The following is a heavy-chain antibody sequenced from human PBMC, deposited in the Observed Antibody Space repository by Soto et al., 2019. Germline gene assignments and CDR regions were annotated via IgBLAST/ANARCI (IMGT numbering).Heavy chain of an antibody. J-gene: IGHJ4*02. CDR3: ARGVTAGVDY. CDR1: GYSFTSLD. CDR2: MQPSSGRT. D-gene: IGHD1-26*01. Sequence: QVQLVQSGAEVREPGASLKVSCKASGYSFTSLDINWVRQTTGQGLEWMGWMQPSSGRTGYAQKFQGRVTMTRDTSINTAYMELSSLTSDDTAFYYCARGVTAGVDYWGQGTLVTVSS. V-gene: IGHV1-8*01.